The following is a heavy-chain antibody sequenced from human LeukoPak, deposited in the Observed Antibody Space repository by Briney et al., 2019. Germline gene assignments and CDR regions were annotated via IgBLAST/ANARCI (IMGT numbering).Heavy chain of an antibody. D-gene: IGHD3-10*01. CDR1: GFTFSSYA. J-gene: IGHJ1*01. V-gene: IGHV3-30-3*01. Sequence: GGSLRLSCAASGFTFSSYAMHWVRRAPGKGLEWVAVISYDGSNIKYYADSVKGRFTISRDNSKNTLYLHMNSLRAEDTAVYYCARDPLMVRGVIITKYFQHWGQGTLVTVSS. CDR3: ARDPLMVRGVIITKYFQH. CDR2: ISYDGSNIK.